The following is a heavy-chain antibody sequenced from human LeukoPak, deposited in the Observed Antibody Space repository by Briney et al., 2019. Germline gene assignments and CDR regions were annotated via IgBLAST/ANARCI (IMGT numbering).Heavy chain of an antibody. CDR3: AKVEGSSGLDY. D-gene: IGHD6-19*01. CDR2: ISYDGSNK. Sequence: GGSLRLSCAASGFTFSSYGMHWVRQAPGKGLEWVAVISYDGSNKYYADSVKGRFTISRDNSKNTLYLQMNSLRAEDTAVYYCAKVEGSSGLDYRGQGTLVTVSS. V-gene: IGHV3-30*18. J-gene: IGHJ4*02. CDR1: GFTFSSYG.